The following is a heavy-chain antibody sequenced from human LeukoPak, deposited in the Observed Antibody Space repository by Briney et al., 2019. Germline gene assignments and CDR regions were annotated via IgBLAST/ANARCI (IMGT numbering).Heavy chain of an antibody. J-gene: IGHJ6*03. CDR2: IYTSGST. CDR1: GGSISSGSYY. D-gene: IGHD1-26*01. Sequence: PSETLSLTCTVSGGSISSGSYYWSWIRQPAGKGLEWIGRIYTSGSTNYNPSLKSRVTISVDTSKNQFSLKLSSVTAADTAVYYYARVIGIVGATTLFRYYYYMDVWGKGTTVTVSS. V-gene: IGHV4-61*02. CDR3: ARVIGIVGATTLFRYYYYMDV.